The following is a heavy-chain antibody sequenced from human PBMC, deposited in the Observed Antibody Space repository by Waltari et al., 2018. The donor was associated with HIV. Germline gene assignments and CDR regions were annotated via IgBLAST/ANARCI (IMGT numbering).Heavy chain of an antibody. V-gene: IGHV3-7*01. CDR3: ARAYSGTYRIGDY. Sequence: EVQLVETGGALVQPGGSLRVSCVASGFTSSKYWMTWVRRAPGKGLEWVANIKQDGNEKNYLDSVKGRFTISRDNAKNSLYLQMNNLRDEDSATYYCARAYSGTYRIGDYWGQGTLVTVSS. CDR1: GFTSSKYW. D-gene: IGHD1-26*01. CDR2: IKQDGNEK. J-gene: IGHJ4*02.